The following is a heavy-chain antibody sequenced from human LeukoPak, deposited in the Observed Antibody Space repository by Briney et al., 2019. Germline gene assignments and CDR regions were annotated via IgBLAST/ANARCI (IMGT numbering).Heavy chain of an antibody. J-gene: IGHJ4*02. CDR1: GVSISSSSYY. CDR2: IYYSGST. CDR3: AEGVDY. V-gene: IGHV4-39*01. Sequence: TSETLSLTCTASGVSISSSSYYWGWIRQPPEKGLEWIGSIYYSGSTYYNPSLKRRVTISVDTSKHQFSLKLSSVTAADTAVYYCAEGVDYWGQGTLVTVSS.